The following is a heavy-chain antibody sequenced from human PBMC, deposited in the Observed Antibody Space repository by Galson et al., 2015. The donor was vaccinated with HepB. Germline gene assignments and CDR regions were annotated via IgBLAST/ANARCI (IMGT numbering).Heavy chain of an antibody. CDR1: GFTFSSYG. J-gene: IGHJ3*02. V-gene: IGHV3-33*01. CDR2: IWYDGSNK. CDR3: ARDLSPTNDYGDYSEVDAFDI. D-gene: IGHD4-17*01. Sequence: SLRLSCAAAGFTFSSYGMHWVRQAPGEGLEWVAVIWYDGSNKYYADSVKGRFTISRDNSKNTLYLQMNSLRAEDTAVYYCARDLSPTNDYGDYSEVDAFDIWGQGTMVTVSS.